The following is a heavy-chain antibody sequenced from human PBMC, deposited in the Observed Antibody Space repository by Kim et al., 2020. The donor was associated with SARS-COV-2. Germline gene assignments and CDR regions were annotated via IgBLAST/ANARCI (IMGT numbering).Heavy chain of an antibody. J-gene: IGHJ4*02. CDR1: GFTFSNAW. CDR2: IKSKTDGGTT. Sequence: GGSLRLSCAASGFTFSNAWMSWVRQAPGKGLEWVGRIKSKTDGGTTDYAAPVKGRFTISRDDSKNTLYLQMNSLKTEDTAVYYCTTGPMVRGVMVVDYWGQGTLVTVSS. D-gene: IGHD3-10*01. V-gene: IGHV3-15*01. CDR3: TTGPMVRGVMVVDY.